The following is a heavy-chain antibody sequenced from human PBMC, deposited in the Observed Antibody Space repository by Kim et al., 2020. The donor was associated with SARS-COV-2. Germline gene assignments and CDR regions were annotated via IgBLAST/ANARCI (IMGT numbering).Heavy chain of an antibody. J-gene: IGHJ4*02. D-gene: IGHD6-13*01. CDR3: ARDIPYSSSRHFDY. Sequence: ADSVKGRFTISRDNSKNTLYLQMNSLRAEDTAVYYCARDIPYSSSRHFDYWGQGTLVTVSS. V-gene: IGHV3-30*01.